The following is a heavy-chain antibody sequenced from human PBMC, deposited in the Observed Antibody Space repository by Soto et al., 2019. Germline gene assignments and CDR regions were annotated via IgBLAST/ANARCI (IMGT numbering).Heavy chain of an antibody. CDR1: GFTFSSYA. CDR2: ISSNGGST. Sequence: HPGGSLRLSCSASGFTFSSYAMHWVRQAPGKGLEYVSAISSNGGSTYYADSVKGRFTISRDNSKNTLYLQMSSLRAEDTAVYYCATGDGECSSTSCYGRIDYWCQAILVTVS. V-gene: IGHV3-64D*08. D-gene: IGHD2-2*03. J-gene: IGHJ4*02. CDR3: ATGDGECSSTSCYGRIDY.